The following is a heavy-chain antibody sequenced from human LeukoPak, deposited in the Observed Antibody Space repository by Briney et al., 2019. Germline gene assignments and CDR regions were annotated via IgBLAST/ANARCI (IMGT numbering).Heavy chain of an antibody. D-gene: IGHD3-9*01. CDR3: ARDRRLRYFDWFPGDAFDI. J-gene: IGHJ3*02. V-gene: IGHV4-34*01. CDR1: GGSFSGYY. Sequence: SETLSLTCAVYGGSFSGYYWSWIRQPPGKGLEWIGEINHSGSTNYNPPLKSRVTISVDTSKNQFSLKLSSVTAADTAVYYCARDRRLRYFDWFPGDAFDIWGQGTMVTVSS. CDR2: INHSGST.